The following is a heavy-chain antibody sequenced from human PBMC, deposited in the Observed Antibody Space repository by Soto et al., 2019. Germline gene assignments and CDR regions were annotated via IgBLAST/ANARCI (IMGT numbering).Heavy chain of an antibody. Sequence: SETLSLTSTVSGGSISSGGYYWSWIRQHPGKGLEWIGYIYYSGSTYYNPSLESRVTISVDTSKNQFSLKLSSVTAADTAVYYCARALGYCSSTSCYYVDPWGQGTLVTVSS. V-gene: IGHV4-31*03. D-gene: IGHD2-2*01. J-gene: IGHJ5*02. CDR1: GGSISSGGYY. CDR3: ARALGYCSSTSCYYVDP. CDR2: IYYSGST.